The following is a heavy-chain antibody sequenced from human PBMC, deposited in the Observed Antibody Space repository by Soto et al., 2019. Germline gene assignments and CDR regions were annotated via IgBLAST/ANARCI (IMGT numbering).Heavy chain of an antibody. CDR2: ILNDGSNS. Sequence: QVQLVESGGGVVQPGRSLRLSCAASEFTFSNYGMHWVRQAPGKGLEWVAVILNDGSNSYHADSVKDRFTISRDNSKNTLYLQRHSLRAEDTAVYYCARDDEYSGNGMDVWGQGTTVTVS. J-gene: IGHJ6*02. CDR3: ARDDEYSGNGMDV. CDR1: EFTFSNYG. V-gene: IGHV3-33*01. D-gene: IGHD3-10*01.